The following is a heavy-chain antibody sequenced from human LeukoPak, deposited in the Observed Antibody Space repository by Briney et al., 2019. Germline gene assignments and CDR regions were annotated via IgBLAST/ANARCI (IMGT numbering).Heavy chain of an antibody. D-gene: IGHD3-22*01. V-gene: IGHV3-49*04. Sequence: SGGSLRLSCTASGFTFGDYAMSWVRQAPGKGLEWVGFIRSKAYGGTTEYAASVKGRFTTSRDDSKSIAYLQMNSLKTEDTAVYYCTSDRASSGYYYQFSHWGQGTLVTVSS. CDR3: TSDRASSGYYYQFSH. J-gene: IGHJ4*02. CDR2: IRSKAYGGTT. CDR1: GFTFGDYA.